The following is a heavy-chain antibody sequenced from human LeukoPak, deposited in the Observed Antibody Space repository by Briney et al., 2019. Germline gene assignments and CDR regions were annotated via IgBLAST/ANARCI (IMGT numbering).Heavy chain of an antibody. Sequence: SETLSLTCTVSGGSISSYYWSWIRQPPGKGLEWIGYIYYSGSTNYNPSLKSRVTISVDTSKNQFSLKLSSVTAADTAVYYCARGHRSRSGWLPLNDYWGQGTLVTVSS. CDR3: ARGHRSRSGWLPLNDY. CDR1: GGSISSYY. D-gene: IGHD6-19*01. V-gene: IGHV4-59*01. CDR2: IYYSGST. J-gene: IGHJ4*02.